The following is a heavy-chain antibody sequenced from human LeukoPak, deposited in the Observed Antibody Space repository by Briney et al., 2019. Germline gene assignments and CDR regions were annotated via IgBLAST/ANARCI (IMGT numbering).Heavy chain of an antibody. D-gene: IGHD6-6*01. CDR3: ARRGYSSSFDNWFDP. J-gene: IGHJ5*02. Sequence: SETLSLTCTVSGGSISSSSYYWGWIRQPPGKGLEWIGSIYYSGSTYYNPSLKSRVTISVDTSKNQFSLKLSSVTAADTAVYYCARRGYSSSFDNWFDPWGQGTLVTVSS. CDR1: GGSISSSSYY. V-gene: IGHV4-39*01. CDR2: IYYSGST.